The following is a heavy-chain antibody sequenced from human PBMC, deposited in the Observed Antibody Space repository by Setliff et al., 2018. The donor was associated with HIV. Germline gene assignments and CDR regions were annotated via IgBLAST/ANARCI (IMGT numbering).Heavy chain of an antibody. D-gene: IGHD3-22*01. J-gene: IGHJ6*02. CDR3: ARYDSSGYYPSNYYYGMDV. Sequence: ASVKVSCKASGYTFTGYFIHWVRQAPGQGLEWMGWITTYKGNTNYAQKFQGRVTMTTDTSTRTVYMDLRSLRSDDTAVYYCARYDSSGYYPSNYYYGMDVWGQGTTVTVSS. V-gene: IGHV1-18*04. CDR1: GYTFTGYF. CDR2: ITTYKGNT.